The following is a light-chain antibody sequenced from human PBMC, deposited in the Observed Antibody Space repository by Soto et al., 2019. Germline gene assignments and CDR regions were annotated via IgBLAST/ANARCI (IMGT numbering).Light chain of an antibody. J-gene: IGKJ1*01. CDR3: QQYGSSGT. Sequence: EIVVTQPPATLSLSPGERPTLSCRASQSVSSSYLAWYQQKPGQAPRLLIYGASSRATGIPDRFSGSGSGTDFTLTISRLEPEDFAVYYCQQYGSSGTFGQGTKVDIK. CDR1: QSVSSSY. V-gene: IGKV3-20*01. CDR2: GAS.